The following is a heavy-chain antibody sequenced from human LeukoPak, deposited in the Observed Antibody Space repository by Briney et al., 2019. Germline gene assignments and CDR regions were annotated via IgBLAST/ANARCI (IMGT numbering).Heavy chain of an antibody. J-gene: IGHJ4*02. CDR3: AKDKGKTGPVDY. D-gene: IGHD1-1*01. V-gene: IGHV3-74*01. CDR2: INSDGSST. Sequence: GGSLRLSCAASGFTFSSYWMHWVRQAPGKGLVWVSRINSDGSSTSYADSVKGRFTISRDNSKNTLYLQMNSLRAEDTAVYYCAKDKGKTGPVDYWGQGTLVTVSS. CDR1: GFTFSSYW.